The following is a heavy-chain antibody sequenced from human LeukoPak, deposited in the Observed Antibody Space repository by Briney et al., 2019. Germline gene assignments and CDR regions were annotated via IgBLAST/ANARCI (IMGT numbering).Heavy chain of an antibody. CDR1: GFTVSSNY. D-gene: IGHD3-10*01. J-gene: IGHJ4*02. V-gene: IGHV3-66*01. CDR2: IYSGGST. CDR3: ARGAYGSGSYYPEH. Sequence: GGSLRLSCAASGFTVSSNYMSWVRQAPGKGLEWVSVIYSGGSTYYADSVKGRFTISRDNSKNTLYLQMNSLRAEDTAVYYCARGAYGSGSYYPEHWGQGTLVTVSS.